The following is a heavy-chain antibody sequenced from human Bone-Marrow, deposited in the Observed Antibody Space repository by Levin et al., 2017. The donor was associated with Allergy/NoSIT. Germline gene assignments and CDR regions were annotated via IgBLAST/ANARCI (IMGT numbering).Heavy chain of an antibody. D-gene: IGHD3-22*01. CDR3: AKFRNDYYDSSGYV. CDR2: ISGSGGST. V-gene: IGHV3-23*01. J-gene: IGHJ4*02. Sequence: GGSLRLSCAASGFTFSSYAMSWVRQAPGKGLEWVSAISGSGGSTYYADSVKGRFTISRDNSKNTLYLQMNSLRAEDTAVYYCAKFRNDYYDSSGYVWGQGTLVTVSS. CDR1: GFTFSSYA.